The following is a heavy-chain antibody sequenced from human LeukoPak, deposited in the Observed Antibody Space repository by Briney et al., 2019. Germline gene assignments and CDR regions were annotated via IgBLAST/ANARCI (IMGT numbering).Heavy chain of an antibody. CDR3: AELGITMIGGV. CDR1: EFTFSSYS. D-gene: IGHD3-10*02. V-gene: IGHV3-48*01. CDR2: ISGSSSTI. Sequence: GGSLRLSCAASEFTFSSYSMNWVRQAPGKGLEWVSYISGSSSTIYYADSVKGRFTISRDNAKNSLCLQMNSLRAEDTAVYYCAELGITMIGGVWGKGTTVTISS. J-gene: IGHJ6*04.